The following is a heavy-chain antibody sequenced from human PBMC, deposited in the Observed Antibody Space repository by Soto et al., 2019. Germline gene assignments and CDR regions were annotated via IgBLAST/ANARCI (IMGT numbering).Heavy chain of an antibody. CDR1: GFTFSSYS. V-gene: IGHV3-21*01. CDR2: ISSSSSYI. D-gene: IGHD2-15*01. CDR3: ASGYCSGGSCYGFGPH. Sequence: GGSLRLSCAASGFTFSSYSMNWVRQAPGKGLEWVSSISSSSSYIYYADSVKGRFTISRDNAKNSLYLQMNSLRAEDTVVYYCASGYCSGGSCYGFGPHWGQGTLVTVS. J-gene: IGHJ4*02.